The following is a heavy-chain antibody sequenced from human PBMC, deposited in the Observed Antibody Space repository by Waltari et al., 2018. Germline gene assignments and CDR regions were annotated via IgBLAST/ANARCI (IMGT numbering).Heavy chain of an antibody. CDR1: GYSISSGYY. J-gene: IGHJ3*02. V-gene: IGHV4-38-2*02. CDR2: IYHSGST. CDR3: ARVGGDGYNPEDGAFDI. D-gene: IGHD3-16*01. Sequence: QVQLQESGPGLVKPSETLSLTCTVSGYSISSGYYWGWIRQPPGKGLEWIGSIYHSGSTYYNPALKSRVTISVDTSKNQFSLKLSSVTAADTAVYYCARVGGDGYNPEDGAFDIWGQGTMVTVSS.